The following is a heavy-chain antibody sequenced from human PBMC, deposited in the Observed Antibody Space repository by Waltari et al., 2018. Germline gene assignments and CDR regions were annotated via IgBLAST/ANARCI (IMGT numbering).Heavy chain of an antibody. CDR2: ISPSSNTI. CDR1: GFTFSSYT. Sequence: EVQLVESGGGLVQPGGSLRLSCAASGFTFSSYTMNWVRQAPGKGLEWLSCISPSSNTIYYPGSVKGRFTISRESAKNSLYLQLNSLRADDTAVYYCARGISSSSGGHWGQGTLVTVSS. J-gene: IGHJ4*02. D-gene: IGHD6-6*01. V-gene: IGHV3-48*04. CDR3: ARGISSSSGGH.